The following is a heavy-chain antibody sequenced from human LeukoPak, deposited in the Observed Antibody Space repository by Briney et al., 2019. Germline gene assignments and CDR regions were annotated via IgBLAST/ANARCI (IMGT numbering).Heavy chain of an antibody. CDR1: GGSISSGGYY. Sequence: SETLSFTCTVSGGSISSGGYYWSWIRQHPGKGLEWIGYIYYSGSTYYNPSLKSRVTISVDTSKNQFSLKLSSVTAADTAVYYCARQTYYYDSSGPHWFDPWGRGTLVTVSS. D-gene: IGHD3-22*01. CDR2: IYYSGST. CDR3: ARQTYYYDSSGPHWFDP. V-gene: IGHV4-31*03. J-gene: IGHJ5*02.